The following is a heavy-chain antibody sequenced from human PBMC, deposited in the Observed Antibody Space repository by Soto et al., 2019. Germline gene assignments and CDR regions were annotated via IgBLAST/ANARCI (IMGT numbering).Heavy chain of an antibody. Sequence: GGSLRLSCAASGFIFKMYWMHWVRQSPGKGLVRISRIYNDGTYSDYADSVRGRFTISRDNVNDTLYLQMNNLRAEDSGLYYCTRGPRPISTGTGAYWGQGTQVTVSS. J-gene: IGHJ4*02. CDR2: IYNDGTYS. V-gene: IGHV3-74*01. D-gene: IGHD3-10*01. CDR1: GFIFKMYW. CDR3: TRGPRPISTGTGAY.